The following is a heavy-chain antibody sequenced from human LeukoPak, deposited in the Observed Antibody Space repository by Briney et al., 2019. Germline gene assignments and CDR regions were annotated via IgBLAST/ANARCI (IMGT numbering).Heavy chain of an antibody. V-gene: IGHV3-64*01. Sequence: GGSLRLSCAASGFTFSSYAMHWVRQAPGKGLEYVSAINSNGGSTYYANSVKGRFTISRDNSKNTLYLQMGSLRAEDMAVYYCARCGYSYGLFYYYGMDVWGQGTTVTVSS. D-gene: IGHD5-18*01. CDR3: ARCGYSYGLFYYYGMDV. J-gene: IGHJ6*02. CDR2: INSNGGST. CDR1: GFTFSSYA.